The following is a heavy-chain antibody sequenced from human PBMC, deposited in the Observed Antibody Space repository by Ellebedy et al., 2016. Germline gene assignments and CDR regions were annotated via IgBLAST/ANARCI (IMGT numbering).Heavy chain of an antibody. CDR3: ARDLDSGDFDY. Sequence: GGSLRLXCAASGFTFSSYSMNWVRQAPGKGLEWVSSISSSSSYIYYADSVKGRFTISRDNAKNSLYLQMNSLRAEDTAVYYCARDLDSGDFDYWGQGTLVTVSS. J-gene: IGHJ4*02. CDR2: ISSSSSYI. V-gene: IGHV3-21*01. CDR1: GFTFSSYS. D-gene: IGHD1-26*01.